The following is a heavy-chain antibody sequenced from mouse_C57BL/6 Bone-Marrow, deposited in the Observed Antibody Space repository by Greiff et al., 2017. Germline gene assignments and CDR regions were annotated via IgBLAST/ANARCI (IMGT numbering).Heavy chain of an antibody. CDR2: IYPGSGST. D-gene: IGHD2-2*01. Sequence: VQLQQPGAELVKPGASVKMSCKASGYTFTSYWITWVKQRPGQGLEWIGDIYPGSGSTNYNEKFKSKATLTVDTSSSTAYMQLSSLTSEDSAVXYCARERLRRRGYAMDYWGQGTSVTVSS. J-gene: IGHJ4*01. V-gene: IGHV1-55*01. CDR3: ARERLRRRGYAMDY. CDR1: GYTFTSYW.